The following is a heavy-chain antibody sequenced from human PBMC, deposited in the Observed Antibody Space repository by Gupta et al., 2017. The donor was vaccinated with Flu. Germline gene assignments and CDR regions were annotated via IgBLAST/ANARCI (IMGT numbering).Heavy chain of an antibody. D-gene: IGHD1-26*01. V-gene: IGHV3-48*02. CDR3: ARGSEWELLHFDY. Sequence: EVQLVESGGGLVQPGGSLRLFCAASGFTFSSYSMNWVRQAPGKGLEWVSYISSSSSTIYYADSVKGRFTISRDNAKNSLYLQMNSLRDEDTAVYYCARGSEWELLHFDYWGQGTLVTVSS. J-gene: IGHJ4*02. CDR1: GFTFSSYS. CDR2: ISSSSSTI.